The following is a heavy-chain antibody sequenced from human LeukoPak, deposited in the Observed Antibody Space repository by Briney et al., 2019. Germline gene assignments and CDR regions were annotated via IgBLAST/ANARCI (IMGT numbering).Heavy chain of an antibody. D-gene: IGHD3-3*01. J-gene: IGHJ6*02. CDR3: ARYDFWSGYYTGYYYYGMDV. Sequence: AASVKVSCKASGYTFTSYGISWVRQAPGQGLEWMGWISAYNGNTNYAQKLQGRVTMTTDTSTNTAYMELRSLRSDDTAVYYCARYDFWSGYYTGYYYYGMDVWGQGTTVTVSS. CDR2: ISAYNGNT. CDR1: GYTFTSYG. V-gene: IGHV1-18*01.